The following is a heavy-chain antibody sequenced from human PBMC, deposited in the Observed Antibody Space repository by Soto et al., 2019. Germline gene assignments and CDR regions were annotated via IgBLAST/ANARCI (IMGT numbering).Heavy chain of an antibody. CDR3: AKVIRHSGSYYNCCGMDV. V-gene: IGHV3-9*01. D-gene: IGHD1-26*01. J-gene: IGHJ6*02. CDR2: ISWNSGSI. CDR1: GFSFVDYA. Sequence: PGGSLRLSCAASGFSFVDYAMHWVRQAPGKGLQWVSTISWNSGSIGYADSVKGRFTISRDNAKNSLYLQMNSLRAEDTALYYCAKVIRHSGSYYNCCGMDVWGQGTTVTVSS.